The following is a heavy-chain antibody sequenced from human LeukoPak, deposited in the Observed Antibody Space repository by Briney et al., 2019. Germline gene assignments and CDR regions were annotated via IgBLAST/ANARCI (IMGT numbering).Heavy chain of an antibody. Sequence: GGSLRLSCAASGFTVSSNYMSWVRQAPGKGLEWVPVIYSGGSTYYADSVKGRFTISRDNSKNTLYLQMSSLRAEDTAVYYCARDRGVTAGGYYYYYMDVWGKGTTVTVSS. CDR2: IYSGGST. J-gene: IGHJ6*03. CDR1: GFTVSSNY. CDR3: ARDRGVTAGGYYYYYMDV. D-gene: IGHD2-21*02. V-gene: IGHV3-53*01.